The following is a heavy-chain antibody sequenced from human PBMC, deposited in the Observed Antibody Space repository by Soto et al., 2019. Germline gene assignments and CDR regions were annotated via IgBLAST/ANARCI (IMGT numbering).Heavy chain of an antibody. D-gene: IGHD2-2*01. CDR3: ARDSTPRWGYCSSTSCYDRVRFDY. CDR1: GGSFSGYY. Sequence: SETLSLTCAVYGGSFSGYYWSRIRQPPGKGLEWIGEINHSGSTNYNPSLKSRVTISVDTSKNQFSLKLSSVTAADTAVYYCARDSTPRWGYCSSTSCYDRVRFDYWGQGTLVTVSS. CDR2: INHSGST. V-gene: IGHV4-34*01. J-gene: IGHJ4*02.